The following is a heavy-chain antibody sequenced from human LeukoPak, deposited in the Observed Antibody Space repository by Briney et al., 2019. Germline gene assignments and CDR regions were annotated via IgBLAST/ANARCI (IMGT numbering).Heavy chain of an antibody. CDR3: AKHRANGRNSPSDH. Sequence: GESLQISCKGSGYSFTSYWIGWVRQMPGKGLEWMGIIYPGDSDTRYSPSFQGQVTISADKSISTAYLQWSSLKASDTAIYFCAKHRANGRNSPSDHWGQGTLVTVSS. V-gene: IGHV5-51*01. CDR1: GYSFTSYW. D-gene: IGHD4-23*01. J-gene: IGHJ4*02. CDR2: IYPGDSDT.